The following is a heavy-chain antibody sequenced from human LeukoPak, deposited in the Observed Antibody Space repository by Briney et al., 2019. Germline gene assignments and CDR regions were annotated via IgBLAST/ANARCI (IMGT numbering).Heavy chain of an antibody. CDR1: GFTFSSYA. Sequence: GGSLRLSCAASGFTFSSYAMSWVRQAPGKGLEWVSAISGSGGSTYYTDSVKGRFTISRDNSKNTLYLQMNSLRAEDTAVYYCAKDTLWLTGTLGRLYYWGQGTLVTVSS. J-gene: IGHJ4*02. V-gene: IGHV3-23*01. D-gene: IGHD1-20*01. CDR2: ISGSGGST. CDR3: AKDTLWLTGTLGRLYY.